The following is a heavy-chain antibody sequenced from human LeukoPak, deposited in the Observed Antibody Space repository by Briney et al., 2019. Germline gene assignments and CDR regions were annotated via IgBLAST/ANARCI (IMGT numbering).Heavy chain of an antibody. CDR3: ASNLRFLEWLPDS. V-gene: IGHV4-39*01. D-gene: IGHD3-3*01. Sequence: SETLSLTCTVSGGSINSNSFYWGWARQPPGKGLEWIGLGSLSYTGSTYYSPSLKSRITISVDMAKSQSSLKLSSVTAADTAVYYCASNLRFLEWLPDSWGRGTLVTVSS. J-gene: IGHJ4*02. CDR1: GGSINSNSFY. CDR2: LSYTGST.